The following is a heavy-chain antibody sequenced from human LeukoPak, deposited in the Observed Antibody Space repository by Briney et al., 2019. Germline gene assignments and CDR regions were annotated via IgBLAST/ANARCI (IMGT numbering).Heavy chain of an antibody. Sequence: KTSETLSLTCTASGGSISSSNLWVWIRQPPGKGLEWMGTIYYSGSTYYNPSLNSRGTISVDTSKNQFFLKLRSVTAADTAVYYCARLVDPQIGYCSSTSCSGVPTRGWFDPWGQGTLVTVSS. J-gene: IGHJ5*02. V-gene: IGHV4-39*07. D-gene: IGHD2-2*01. CDR2: IYYSGST. CDR1: GGSISSSNL. CDR3: ARLVDPQIGYCSSTSCSGVPTRGWFDP.